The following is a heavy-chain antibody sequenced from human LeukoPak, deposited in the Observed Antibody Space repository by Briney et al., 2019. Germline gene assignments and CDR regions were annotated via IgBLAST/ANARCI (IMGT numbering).Heavy chain of an antibody. Sequence: GGSLRLSCAASGFTFSSYAMHWVRQAPGKGLEWVSYISSSSNTIYYADSVKGRFTISRDNAKNSLYLQMNSLRAEDTAVYYCARDKIVGATYFDYWGQGTLVTVSS. CDR1: GFTFSSYA. CDR3: ARDKIVGATYFDY. V-gene: IGHV3-48*04. J-gene: IGHJ4*02. D-gene: IGHD1-26*01. CDR2: ISSSSNTI.